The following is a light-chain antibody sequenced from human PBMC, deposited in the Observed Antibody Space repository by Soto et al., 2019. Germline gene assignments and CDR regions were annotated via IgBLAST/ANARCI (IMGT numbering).Light chain of an antibody. Sequence: EIVLTQSPGTLSLSPGERATLSCRASQSISGSYLAWYQQKPGQAPRLLIYGASSRATGIPDRFSGGGSGTAFTLTISRLEPEDFAVYYCQQYGSSPYTFGQGTKLEIK. CDR1: QSISGSY. CDR2: GAS. J-gene: IGKJ2*01. V-gene: IGKV3-20*01. CDR3: QQYGSSPYT.